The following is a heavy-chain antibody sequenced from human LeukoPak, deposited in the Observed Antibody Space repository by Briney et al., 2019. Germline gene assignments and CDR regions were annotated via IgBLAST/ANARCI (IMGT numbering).Heavy chain of an antibody. CDR3: GRVNRPPGYNYGPVVDY. Sequence: GGSLRLSCAASGFTFSSYWMHWVRQAPGKGLVWVSRINSDGSSTSYADSVKGRFTISRDNAKNTLYLQMNSLRAEDTPVYYFGRVNRPPGYNYGPVVDYWGQGTLVIASS. J-gene: IGHJ4*02. D-gene: IGHD5-18*01. CDR1: GFTFSSYW. CDR2: INSDGSST. V-gene: IGHV3-74*01.